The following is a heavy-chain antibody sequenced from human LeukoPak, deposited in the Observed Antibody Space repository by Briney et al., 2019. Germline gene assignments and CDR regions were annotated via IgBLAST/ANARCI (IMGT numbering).Heavy chain of an antibody. D-gene: IGHD5-12*01. CDR2: IYSGGST. V-gene: IGHV3-53*01. CDR3: AREGGYVFDY. Sequence: PGGSLRLSCAVSGFTVSRNYMSWVHQAPGKGLEWVSVIYSGGSTDYADSVKGRFTISRDNSKNTVYLQMNSLRPEDTAMYYCAREGGYVFDYWGQGTLVTVSS. CDR1: GFTVSRNY. J-gene: IGHJ4*02.